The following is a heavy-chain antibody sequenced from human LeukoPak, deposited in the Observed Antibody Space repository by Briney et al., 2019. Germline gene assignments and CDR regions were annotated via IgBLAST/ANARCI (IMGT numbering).Heavy chain of an antibody. D-gene: IGHD3/OR15-3a*01. V-gene: IGHV3-11*01. Sequence: GGSLRLSCAASGFTLSDYYMRWMRQAPGKGLEWVSYSSSSGSTIYYADSVKGRFAISRDNAKNSLYLQMNSLSAEDTAVYYCARRRDFIDYWGQGTLVTVSS. CDR1: GFTLSDYY. J-gene: IGHJ4*02. CDR2: SSSSGSTI. CDR3: ARRRDFIDY.